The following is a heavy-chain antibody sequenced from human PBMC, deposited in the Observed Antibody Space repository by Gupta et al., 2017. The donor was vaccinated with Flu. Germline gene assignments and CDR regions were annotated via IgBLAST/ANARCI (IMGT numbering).Heavy chain of an antibody. CDR2: ISNDGTT. J-gene: IGHJ4*02. V-gene: IGHV3-23*01. D-gene: IGHD6-19*01. CDR3: AKEAHASGWYPFDC. CDR1: GFTFSSYA. Sequence: EVQLLESGGGLVQPGGSLRLSCAASGFTFSSYAMSWVRQAPGKGLEWVSGISNDGTTYYADAVRGRFTVSRDNSKNTLYVQMKTLRAEDTAVYYCAKEAHASGWYPFDCWGQGTLVTVSS.